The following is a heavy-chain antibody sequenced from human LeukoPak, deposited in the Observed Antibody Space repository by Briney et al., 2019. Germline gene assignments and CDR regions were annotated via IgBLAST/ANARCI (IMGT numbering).Heavy chain of an antibody. D-gene: IGHD3-22*01. CDR1: AYSISSGYY. J-gene: IGHJ4*02. V-gene: IGHV4-38-2*01. Sequence: SETLSLTCAVSAYSISSGYYWGWIRQPPGKGLEWSGSMYHSGSTYYNPSLKSRVTISVDTSKNQFSLRLSSVTAADTAVYYCASTYYYDSNAYYYWVWGQGTLVTVSS. CDR3: ASTYYYDSNAYYYWV. CDR2: MYHSGST.